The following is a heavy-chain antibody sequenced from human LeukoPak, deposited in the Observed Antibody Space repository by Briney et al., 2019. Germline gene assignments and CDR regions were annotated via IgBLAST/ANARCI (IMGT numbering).Heavy chain of an antibody. D-gene: IGHD6-19*01. CDR3: ARGDSSGRAFDI. CDR2: INHSGST. CDR1: GGSFSGYY. J-gene: IGHJ3*02. Sequence: SETLCLTCAVYGGSFSGYYWSWIRQPPGKGLEWIGGINHSGSTNYNPSLKSRVTISVDTSKNQFSLKLSSVTAADTAVYYCARGDSSGRAFDIWGQGTMVTVSS. V-gene: IGHV4-34*01.